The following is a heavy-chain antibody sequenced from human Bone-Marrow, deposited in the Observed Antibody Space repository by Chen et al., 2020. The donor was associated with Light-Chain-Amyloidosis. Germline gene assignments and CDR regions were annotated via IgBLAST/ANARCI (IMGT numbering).Heavy chain of an antibody. CDR3: AKWGHNDILTGYNTPFDY. V-gene: IGHV3-23*04. Sequence: EVQLVESGGGLVQPGGSLRLSCAASGFTFSSYAMSWVRQAPGKGLEWVSAISGSGGSTYYADSVKGRFTISRDNSKNTLYLQMNSLRAEDTAVYYCAKWGHNDILTGYNTPFDYWGQGTLVTVSS. CDR1: GFTFSSYA. J-gene: IGHJ4*02. CDR2: ISGSGGST. D-gene: IGHD3-9*01.